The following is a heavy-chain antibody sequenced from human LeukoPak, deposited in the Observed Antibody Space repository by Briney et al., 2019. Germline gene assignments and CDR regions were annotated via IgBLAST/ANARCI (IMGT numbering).Heavy chain of an antibody. CDR3: ARVWGSSSFYWYYYYMDV. J-gene: IGHJ6*03. CDR1: GYSISSGYY. Sequence: PSETLSLTCTVSGYSISSGYYWGWIRQPPGKGLEWIGSIYHSGSTYYNPSLKSRVTISVDTSKNQFSLKLSSVTAADTAVYYCARVWGSSSFYWYYYYMDVWGKGTTVTVSS. V-gene: IGHV4-38-2*02. D-gene: IGHD6-13*01. CDR2: IYHSGST.